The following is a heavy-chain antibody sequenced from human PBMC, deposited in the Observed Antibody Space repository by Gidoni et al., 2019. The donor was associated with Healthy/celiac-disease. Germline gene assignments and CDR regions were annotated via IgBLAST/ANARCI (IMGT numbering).Heavy chain of an antibody. CDR2: IIPIFGTA. CDR3: ARTTRYCSSTSCLRSVYGMDV. Sequence: QVQLVQSGAEVKKPGSSVKVSCKASGGTFSSYAISWVRQAPGQGLEWMGGIIPIFGTANYAQKFQGRVTITADESTSTAYMELSSLRSEDTAVYYCARTTRYCSSTSCLRSVYGMDVWGQGTTVTVSS. CDR1: GGTFSSYA. J-gene: IGHJ6*02. V-gene: IGHV1-69*01. D-gene: IGHD2-2*01.